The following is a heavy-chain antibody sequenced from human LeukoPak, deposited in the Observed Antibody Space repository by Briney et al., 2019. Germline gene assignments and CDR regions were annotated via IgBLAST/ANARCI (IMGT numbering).Heavy chain of an antibody. J-gene: IGHJ6*03. V-gene: IGHV3-23*01. D-gene: IGHD6-19*01. CDR1: GFTFSSYA. CDR2: ISGSGSNT. CDR3: AKQAGAIYYYYYMDV. Sequence: GGSLRLSCAASGFTFSSYAMTWVRQAPGKGLEWVSAISGSGSNTYYADSVKGRFTISRDNSKNTLYLQMNSLKAEDTAVYYCAKQAGAIYYYYYMDVWGKGTTVTISS.